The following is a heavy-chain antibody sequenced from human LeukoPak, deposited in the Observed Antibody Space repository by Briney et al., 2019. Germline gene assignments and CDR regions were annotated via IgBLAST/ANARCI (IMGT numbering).Heavy chain of an antibody. V-gene: IGHV5-51*01. D-gene: IGHD4-17*01. CDR2: IYPGDSDT. Sequence: GESLKIPCKGSGYRFTNYWIGWVRQIPGKGLEWMGIIYPGDSDTRYNPSFQGQVTISADKSISTAYLQWSSLKASDTAMYYCARNYDDYDWFDPWGQGTLVTVSS. CDR1: GYRFTNYW. J-gene: IGHJ5*02. CDR3: ARNYDDYDWFDP.